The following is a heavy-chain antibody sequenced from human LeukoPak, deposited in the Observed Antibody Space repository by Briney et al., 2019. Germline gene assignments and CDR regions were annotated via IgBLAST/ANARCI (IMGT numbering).Heavy chain of an antibody. V-gene: IGHV3-7*01. CDR2: IKQDVSEK. Sequence: GGSLRLSCAASGFTFSHYWMSWVRQAPGRGLEWVANIKQDVSEKYYVDSVKGRFTIPRDNAKNSLYLQMNSLRAEDTAVYYCAREGYCSGGSCYDPFGYWGQGTLVTVSS. J-gene: IGHJ4*02. D-gene: IGHD2-15*01. CDR3: AREGYCSGGSCYDPFGY. CDR1: GFTFSHYW.